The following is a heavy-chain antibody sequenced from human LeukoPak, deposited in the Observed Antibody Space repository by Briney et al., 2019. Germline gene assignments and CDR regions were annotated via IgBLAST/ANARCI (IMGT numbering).Heavy chain of an antibody. J-gene: IGHJ4*02. CDR1: GGSISNYY. D-gene: IGHD2-15*01. CDR3: ARLLCSGGSCYSAAFDY. V-gene: IGHV4-59*01. Sequence: SETLSLTCTVSGGSISNYYWSWIRQPPGKGLEWIGYIYYSGSTNYNPSLESRVTISVDTSKNQFSLKLSSVTAADTAVYYCARLLCSGGSCYSAAFDYWGQGTLVTVSS. CDR2: IYYSGST.